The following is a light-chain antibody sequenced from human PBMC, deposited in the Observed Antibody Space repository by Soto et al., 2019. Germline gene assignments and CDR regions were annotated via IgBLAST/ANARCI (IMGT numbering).Light chain of an antibody. J-gene: IGLJ1*01. CDR2: YYSDSDK. Sequence: QLVLTQPPSSSASPGESARLTCTLPSDINVGSYNIYWYQQKPGSPPRYLLYYYSDSDKGQGSGVPSRFSGSKDASANTGILLISGLQSEDDADYYCMIWPSNASVFGTGTKLTVL. V-gene: IGLV5-37*01. CDR3: MIWPSNASV. CDR1: SDINVGSYN.